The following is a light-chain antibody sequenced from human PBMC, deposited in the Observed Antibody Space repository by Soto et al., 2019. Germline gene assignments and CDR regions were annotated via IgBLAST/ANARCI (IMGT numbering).Light chain of an antibody. V-gene: IGLV2-14*02. CDR3: SSYTSSSTLVI. J-gene: IGLJ2*01. CDR2: EAS. Sequence: QSALTQPASVSGSPGQSITISCTGSTNDIGNYNLVSWYQHHPDKAPKLILYEASKRPSGVSDRFSGSKSGNTASLTISGLQAEDEADYYCSSYTSSSTLVIFGGGTKLTVL. CDR1: TNDIGNYNL.